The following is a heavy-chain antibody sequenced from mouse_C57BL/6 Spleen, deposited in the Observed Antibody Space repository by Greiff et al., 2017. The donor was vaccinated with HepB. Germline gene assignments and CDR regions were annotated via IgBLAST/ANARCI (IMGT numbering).Heavy chain of an antibody. D-gene: IGHD1-1*01. CDR1: GYTFTDYY. J-gene: IGHJ2*01. CDR2: INPNNGGT. V-gene: IGHV1-26*01. Sequence: EVQLQQSGPELVKPGASVKISCKASGYTFTDYYMNWVKQSHGKSLEWIGDINPNNGGTSYNQKFKGKATLTVDKSASTAYMELRSLTSEDSAVYYWASATTVVATSYFDYWGQGTTLTVSS. CDR3: ASATTVVATSYFDY.